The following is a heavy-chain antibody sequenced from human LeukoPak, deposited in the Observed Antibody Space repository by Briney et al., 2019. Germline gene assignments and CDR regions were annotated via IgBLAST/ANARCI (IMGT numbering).Heavy chain of an antibody. CDR3: ATLSSGGSGSYHHY. CDR2: ISAGGSGT. V-gene: IGHV3-23*01. D-gene: IGHD3-10*01. CDR1: GFTYSNFG. Sequence: HPGGSLRLSCASSGFTYSNFGMSWVRQAPGKGLEWVSSISAGGSGTYFADSVKGRFRISRDNSKSTLFLQMNSLRVEDTAIYYCATLSSGGSGSYHHYWGQGTLVTVSS. J-gene: IGHJ4*02.